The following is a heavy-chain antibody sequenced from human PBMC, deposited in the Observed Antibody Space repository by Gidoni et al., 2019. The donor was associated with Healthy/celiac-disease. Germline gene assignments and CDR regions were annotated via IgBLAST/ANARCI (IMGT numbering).Heavy chain of an antibody. J-gene: IGHJ4*02. Sequence: EVQLVESGGGLVQPGGSLRLSCAASGFTFSSSWLSWVLQAPGTGLGGGDNKKQVGSEKDYVDSVKARFTIPRDNAKNSRYLQINSLSAGDTAVYYCARPRPKFWEWLAQSPCYYFDYWAQGTLVTVSS. V-gene: IGHV3-7*01. CDR2: KKQVGSEK. CDR3: ARPRPKFWEWLAQSPCYYFDY. D-gene: IGHD3-3*01. CDR1: GFTFSSSW.